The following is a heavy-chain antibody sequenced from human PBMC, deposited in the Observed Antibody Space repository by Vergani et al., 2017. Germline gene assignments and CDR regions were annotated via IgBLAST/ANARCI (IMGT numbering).Heavy chain of an antibody. V-gene: IGHV4-34*01. CDR3: ARVLAGVVDY. Sequence: QVQLQQWGAGLLKPSETLSLTCAVYGGSFSGYYWSWIRQPPGKGLEWIGEINHSGSTNYNPSLKSRGTISVDTSKNQFSLKLSSVTAADTAVYYCARVLAGVVDYWGQGTLVTVSS. CDR1: GGSFSGYY. J-gene: IGHJ4*02. CDR2: INHSGST. D-gene: IGHD6-19*01.